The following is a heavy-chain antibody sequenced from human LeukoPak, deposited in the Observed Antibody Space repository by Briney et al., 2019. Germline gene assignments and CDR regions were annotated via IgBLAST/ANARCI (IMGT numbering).Heavy chain of an antibody. CDR1: GGSISSYY. CDR3: AGGYFDWSAYYYYMDV. Sequence: SETLSLTCTVSGGSISSYYWSWIRHPPGKGLELIGYIYYSGSTNYNPSLKSRVTISVDTSKNQFSLKLSSVTAADTAVYYCAGGYFDWSAYYYYMDVWGKGTTVTVSS. D-gene: IGHD3-9*01. CDR2: IYYSGST. V-gene: IGHV4-59*01. J-gene: IGHJ6*03.